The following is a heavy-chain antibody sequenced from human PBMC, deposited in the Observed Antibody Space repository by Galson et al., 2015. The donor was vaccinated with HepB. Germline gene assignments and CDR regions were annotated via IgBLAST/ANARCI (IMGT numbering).Heavy chain of an antibody. D-gene: IGHD3-3*01. J-gene: IGHJ4*02. V-gene: IGHV3-11*01. CDR3: AREGSYYDFWSGSNPQHPLDY. CDR1: GFSINNYA. CDR2: ISSSGSTI. Sequence: SLRLSCAASGFSINNYAMSWIRQAPGKGLEWVSYISSSGSTIYYADSVKGRFTISRDNAKNSLYLQMNSLRAEDTAVYYCAREGSYYDFWSGSNPQHPLDYWGQGTLVTVSS.